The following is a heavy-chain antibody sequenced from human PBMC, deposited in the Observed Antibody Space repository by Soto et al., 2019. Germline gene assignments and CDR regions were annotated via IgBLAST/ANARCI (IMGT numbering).Heavy chain of an antibody. CDR2: IYYSGST. V-gene: IGHV4-30-4*01. Sequence: QVQLQESGPGLVKPSQTLSLTCTVSGGSISSGDYYWSWIHQPPGKGLEWIGYIYYSGSTYYNPSLMSRVTISVDTAKNQFSLKLSSVSAADTAVYYCAIYVGNSVYFDYWGQGTLVTVSS. D-gene: IGHD4-4*01. J-gene: IGHJ4*02. CDR1: GGSISSGDYY. CDR3: AIYVGNSVYFDY.